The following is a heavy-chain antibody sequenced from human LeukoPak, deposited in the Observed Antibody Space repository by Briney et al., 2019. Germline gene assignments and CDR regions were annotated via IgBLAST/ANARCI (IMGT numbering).Heavy chain of an antibody. CDR1: GGSISSYY. V-gene: IGHV4-59*12. CDR3: ARAGDFWSGYPSRNYMDV. Sequence: SETPSLTCTVSGGSISSYYWSWIRQPPGKGLEWIGYIYYSGSTNYNPSLKSRVTMSVDTSKKQFSLKLSSVTAADTAVYYCARAGDFWSGYPSRNYMDVWGKGTTDTVSS. D-gene: IGHD3-3*01. CDR2: IYYSGST. J-gene: IGHJ6*03.